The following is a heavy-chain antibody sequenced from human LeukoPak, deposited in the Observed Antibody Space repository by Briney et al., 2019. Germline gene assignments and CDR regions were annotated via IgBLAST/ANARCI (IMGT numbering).Heavy chain of an antibody. CDR1: GFTVSSNY. J-gene: IGHJ4*02. CDR2: IYSGGST. V-gene: IGHV3-66*04. D-gene: IGHD3-22*01. CDR3: ARPAYYYDSSGYNRVSDY. Sequence: GGSLRLSCTVSGFTVSSNYMSWVRQAPGKGLEWVSVIYSGGSTYYADSVKGRFTISRDNSKNTLYLQMNSLRAEDTAVYYCARPAYYYDSSGYNRVSDYWGQGTLVTVSS.